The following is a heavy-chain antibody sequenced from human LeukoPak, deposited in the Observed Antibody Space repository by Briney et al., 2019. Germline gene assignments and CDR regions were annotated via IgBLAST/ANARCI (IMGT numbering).Heavy chain of an antibody. CDR2: ISYDGSNK. Sequence: GGSLRLSCAASGFTFSSYAMHWVRQAPGKGLEWVAVISYDGSNKYYADSVKGRFTISRDNFKNTLYLQMNSLRAEDTAVYYCARDLESSSWPTTTLFYWGQGTLVTVSS. CDR1: GFTFSSYA. V-gene: IGHV3-30-3*01. CDR3: ARDLESSSWPTTTLFY. J-gene: IGHJ4*02. D-gene: IGHD6-13*01.